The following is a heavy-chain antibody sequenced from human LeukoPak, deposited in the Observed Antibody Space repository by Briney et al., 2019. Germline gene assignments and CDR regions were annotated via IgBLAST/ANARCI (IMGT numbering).Heavy chain of an antibody. CDR3: TRGLVIAATRADYFDY. V-gene: IGHV3-49*03. D-gene: IGHD2-15*01. Sequence: QPGRPLRLSCTASGFTFGDYAMSWFRQAPGKGLEWVGFIRSKAYGGSTEYAASVKGRFTISRDDSKSIAYLQMNSLKTEDTAVYYCTRGLVIAATRADYFDYWGQGTLVTVSS. CDR2: IRSKAYGGST. J-gene: IGHJ4*02. CDR1: GFTFGDYA.